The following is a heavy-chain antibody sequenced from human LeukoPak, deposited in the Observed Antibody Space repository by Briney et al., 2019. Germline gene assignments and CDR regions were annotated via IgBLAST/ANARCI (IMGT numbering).Heavy chain of an antibody. D-gene: IGHD6-19*01. CDR1: GFTFSNYW. CDR3: ARVSIGWYSFDY. CDR2: INPDGTTT. V-gene: IGHV3-74*01. J-gene: IGHJ4*02. Sequence: PGGSLRLSCAASGFTFSNYWMHWVRQAPGKGLVWVSRINPDGTTTSYADSVKGRFTISRDNAKDTVYLQMNSLRAQDTAVYYCARVSIGWYSFDYWGQGTLVTVSS.